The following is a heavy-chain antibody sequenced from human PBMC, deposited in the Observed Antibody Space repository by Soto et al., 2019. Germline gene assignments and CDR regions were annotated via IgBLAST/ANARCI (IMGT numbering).Heavy chain of an antibody. J-gene: IGHJ4*02. CDR3: TRGASGYGNFDY. D-gene: IGHD5-12*01. CDR2: INNHGNDV. V-gene: IGHV3-74*01. Sequence: EVQLVESGGGLVQPGGPLGLSCAVSGFIISGYWMHWFRQVPGKGLVWVSRINNHGNDVSYADSVKGRFIISRDNAQNTLYLQINSPTADDTAIYYCTRGASGYGNFDYWGQGVLLTVSS. CDR1: GFIISGYW.